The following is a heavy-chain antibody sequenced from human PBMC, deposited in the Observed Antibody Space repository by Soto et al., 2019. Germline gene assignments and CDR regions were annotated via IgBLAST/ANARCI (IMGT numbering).Heavy chain of an antibody. J-gene: IGHJ1*01. CDR1: GFTFSSYW. V-gene: IGHV3-7*01. CDR3: ARELIVGPAEYFQH. D-gene: IGHD1-26*01. Sequence: EVQLVESGGALVQPGGSLRLSCAVSGFTFSSYWMSWVRQTPGKELEWVANINQDGSEKYYVDSVKGRFTISRDNAKNSLYLQMNSLRAEDTAVYYCARELIVGPAEYFQHWGQGTLVTVSS. CDR2: INQDGSEK.